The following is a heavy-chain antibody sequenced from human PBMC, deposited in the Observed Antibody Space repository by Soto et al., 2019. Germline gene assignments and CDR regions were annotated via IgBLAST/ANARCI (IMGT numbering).Heavy chain of an antibody. Sequence: QITLNESGPSLVKPTQTLTLTCIFSGFSLNTGGEGVGWIRQPPGKALEWLALIYWDDNKRYSPSLQNRRTITQDTTKNPVVLTTPNMDPVDTATYYCALRRITWLHFVGGYDYWGQGALVTVSS. D-gene: IGHD3-10*01. J-gene: IGHJ4*02. CDR3: ALRRITWLHFVGGYDY. V-gene: IGHV2-5*02. CDR2: IYWDDNK. CDR1: GFSLNTGGEG.